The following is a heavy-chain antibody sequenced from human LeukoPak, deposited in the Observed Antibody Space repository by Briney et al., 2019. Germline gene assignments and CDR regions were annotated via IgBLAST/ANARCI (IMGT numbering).Heavy chain of an antibody. Sequence: SETLSLTCALYEGSLSGSLSGYYWSWVRQTPGTGLEWIGDISPRRNTDYNPTLKSRVTISLDTSKNQFSLKLSSVTAADTAVYYCARLFFAFGESYYYSYYMDVWGRGTTVTISS. D-gene: IGHD3-10*01. CDR3: ARLFFAFGESYYYSYYMDV. V-gene: IGHV4-34*01. CDR2: ISPRRNT. J-gene: IGHJ6*03. CDR1: EGSLSGSLSGYY.